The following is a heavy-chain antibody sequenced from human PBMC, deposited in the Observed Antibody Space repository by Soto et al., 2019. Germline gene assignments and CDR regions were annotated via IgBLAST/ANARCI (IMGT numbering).Heavy chain of an antibody. CDR2: IYHTGST. V-gene: IGHV4-31*03. Sequence: PSETLSLTCTVSGGSIIRGGYYWSWIRQHPGKGLEWIGYIYHTGSTYYNPSLKSRVTISVDTSKNQFSLKVTSVTAADTAVYYCARDGGWPFLFDYWGQGVLVTVSA. CDR3: ARDGGWPFLFDY. D-gene: IGHD6-19*01. J-gene: IGHJ4*02. CDR1: GGSIIRGGYY.